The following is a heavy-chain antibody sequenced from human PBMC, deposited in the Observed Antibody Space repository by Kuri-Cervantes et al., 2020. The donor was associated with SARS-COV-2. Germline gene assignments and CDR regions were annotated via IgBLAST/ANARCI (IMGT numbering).Heavy chain of an antibody. V-gene: IGHV3-30-3*01. CDR1: GFTFSSYA. J-gene: IGHJ3*02. Sequence: GGCMRLSCAASGFTFSSYAMHWVRQAPGKGMGWVAVISYDGSNKYYADSVKGRFTISRDTSKNTLYMQMNSLRAEDTGVYYCAREKPGIGAFDIWGQGTMVTVSS. CDR2: ISYDGSNK. D-gene: IGHD2-21*01. CDR3: AREKPGIGAFDI.